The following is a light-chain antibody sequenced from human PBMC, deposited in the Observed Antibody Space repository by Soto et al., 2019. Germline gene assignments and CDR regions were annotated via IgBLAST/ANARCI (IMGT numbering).Light chain of an antibody. CDR2: GAS. CDR3: QQYGSSPQT. Sequence: EIVLTQSPGTLSLSPGERATLSCRTSQSVSSSYLAWYQQKPGQAPRLLIYGASSRATGIPGRFSGSGSGTDFTLTISRLEPEDFVVYYCQQYGSSPQTFGQGTRWISN. CDR1: QSVSSSY. V-gene: IGKV3-20*01. J-gene: IGKJ1*01.